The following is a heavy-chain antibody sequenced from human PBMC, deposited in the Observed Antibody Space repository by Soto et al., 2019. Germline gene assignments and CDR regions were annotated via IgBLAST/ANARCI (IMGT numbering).Heavy chain of an antibody. J-gene: IGHJ4*02. Sequence: EVQMLESGGGLVQPGGSLRLSCAASGFTFKNYAMSWVRQAPGKGLEWVSGISGSGDNTYYADSVKGRFTISRDNSKNTLYLQMNSLRAEDTAIYYCARDLPEDVVVVVAFDYWGQGTLVTVSS. CDR2: ISGSGDNT. CDR1: GFTFKNYA. D-gene: IGHD2-15*01. V-gene: IGHV3-23*01. CDR3: ARDLPEDVVVVVAFDY.